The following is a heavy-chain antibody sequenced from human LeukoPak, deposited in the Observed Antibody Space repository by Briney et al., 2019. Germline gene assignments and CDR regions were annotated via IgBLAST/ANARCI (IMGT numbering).Heavy chain of an antibody. CDR2: ISSSSYI. J-gene: IGHJ4*02. CDR3: ALSPVRDSGYFDY. CDR1: GFTFSSYS. Sequence: PGGSLRLSCAASGFTFSSYSMNWVRQAPGKGLEWVSSISSSSYIYYADSVKGRFTISRDNAKNSLYLQMNSLRAEDTAVYYCALSPVRDSGYFDYWGQGTLVTVSS. V-gene: IGHV3-21*01.